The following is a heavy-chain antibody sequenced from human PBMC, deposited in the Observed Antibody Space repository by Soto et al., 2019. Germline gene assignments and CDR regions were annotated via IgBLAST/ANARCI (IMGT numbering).Heavy chain of an antibody. V-gene: IGHV3-33*01. J-gene: IGHJ3*02. Sequence: VGSLRLSCAASGFTFSSYAMHWVRQAPGKGLEWVAVIWNDGTNKYYADSVKGRFTISRDNSKTTLYLQMNSLRAEDTAVYYCARDNWNYVSAFDIWGQGTMVTVS. CDR1: GFTFSSYA. D-gene: IGHD1-7*01. CDR2: IWNDGTNK. CDR3: ARDNWNYVSAFDI.